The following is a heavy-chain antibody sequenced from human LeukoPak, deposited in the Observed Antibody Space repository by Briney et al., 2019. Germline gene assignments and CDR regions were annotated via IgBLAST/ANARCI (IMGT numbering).Heavy chain of an antibody. J-gene: IGHJ4*02. CDR2: ISPTGSTT. CDR1: GFSFSGHW. D-gene: IGHD6-13*01. CDR3: ARGPNSNWCGLDF. Sequence: GGSLRLSCTASGFSFSGHWMHWARHLPGKGLVWVSRISPTGSTTSYADSVKGRFTVSRDNAKNTLYLQVNNLRAEDTAVYYCARGPNSNWCGLDFWGQGTLLTVSS. V-gene: IGHV3-74*01.